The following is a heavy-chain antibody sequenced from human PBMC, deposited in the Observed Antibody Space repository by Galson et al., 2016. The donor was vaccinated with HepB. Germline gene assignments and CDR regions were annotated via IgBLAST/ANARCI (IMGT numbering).Heavy chain of an antibody. V-gene: IGHV3-11*06. J-gene: IGHJ6*02. Sequence: SLRLSCAASGFSFSDYYMSWVRQAPGKGPEWISFISAGSRDTNYADSVRGRFTVSRDNANYQLYLQMTSLRAEDAAIYYCTRGPCRSTNCPTSYYGMDVWGQGATVTVSS. CDR2: ISAGSRDT. D-gene: IGHD1-1*01. CDR3: TRGPCRSTNCPTSYYGMDV. CDR1: GFSFSDYY.